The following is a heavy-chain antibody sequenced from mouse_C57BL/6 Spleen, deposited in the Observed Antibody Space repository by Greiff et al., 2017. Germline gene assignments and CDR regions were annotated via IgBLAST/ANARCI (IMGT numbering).Heavy chain of an antibody. Sequence: VQLQQPGAELVMPGASVKLSCKASGYTFTSYWMHWVKQRPGQGLEWIGEIDPSDSYTNYNQKFKGKSTLTVDKSSSTAYMQLSSLTSEDSAVYYCARYDGYEVDYWGQGTTLTVSS. J-gene: IGHJ2*01. V-gene: IGHV1-69*01. CDR1: GYTFTSYW. CDR3: ARYDGYEVDY. CDR2: IDPSDSYT. D-gene: IGHD2-3*01.